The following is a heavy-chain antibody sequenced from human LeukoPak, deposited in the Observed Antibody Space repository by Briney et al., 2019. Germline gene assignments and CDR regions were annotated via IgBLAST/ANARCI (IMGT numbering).Heavy chain of an antibody. D-gene: IGHD3-22*01. Sequence: GGSLRLSCAASGFTFSSYSMNWVRQAPGKGLEWVSAISGSGGSTYYADSVKGRFTTSRDNSKNTLYLQMNSLRAEDTAVYYCAKDGDDSSEDFHFAYWGQGTLVTVSS. V-gene: IGHV3-23*01. CDR2: ISGSGGST. CDR3: AKDGDDSSEDFHFAY. CDR1: GFTFSSYS. J-gene: IGHJ4*02.